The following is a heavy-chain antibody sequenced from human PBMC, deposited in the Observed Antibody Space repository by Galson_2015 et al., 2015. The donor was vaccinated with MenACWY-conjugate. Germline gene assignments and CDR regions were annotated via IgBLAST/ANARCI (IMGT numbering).Heavy chain of an antibody. D-gene: IGHD3-16*01. CDR3: ARPVRVRLNVSPYYFDN. Sequence: SLRLSCAASGFSFNIYWMTWVRQAPGKGLEWVANIKEDGSDKYYVDSVKGRFTISRDNAKNSLYLQMNSLRAEDTAVYYCARPVRVRLNVSPYYFDNWGQGTLVTVSS. CDR1: GFSFNIYW. V-gene: IGHV3-7*03. J-gene: IGHJ4*02. CDR2: IKEDGSDK.